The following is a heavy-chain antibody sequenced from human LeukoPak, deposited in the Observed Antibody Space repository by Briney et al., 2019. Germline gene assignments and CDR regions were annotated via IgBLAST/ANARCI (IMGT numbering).Heavy chain of an antibody. J-gene: IGHJ5*02. V-gene: IGHV4-59*12. CDR2: IYYSGST. CDR3: ARGGDRSWFDP. D-gene: IGHD1-26*01. Sequence: SETLSLTCTVSGGSISNYYWNWIRQPPGKGLEWIGYIYYSGSTNYSPSLKSRVTVSVDTSKNQFSLKLSSVTAADTAVYYCARGGDRSWFDPWGQGTLVTVSS. CDR1: GGSISNYY.